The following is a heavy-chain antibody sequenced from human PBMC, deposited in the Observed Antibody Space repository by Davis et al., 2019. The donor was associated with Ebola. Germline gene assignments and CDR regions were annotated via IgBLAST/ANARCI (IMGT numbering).Heavy chain of an antibody. Sequence: GGSLRLSCKGSGYSFTSYWIGWVRQMPGKGLEWRGIIYPGDSDTRYSPSFQGQVTISADKSISTAYLQWSSLKASDTAMYYCARRYSKPYWYFDLWGRGTLVTVSS. D-gene: IGHD3-16*02. CDR1: GYSFTSYW. CDR3: ARRYSKPYWYFDL. V-gene: IGHV5-51*01. CDR2: IYPGDSDT. J-gene: IGHJ2*01.